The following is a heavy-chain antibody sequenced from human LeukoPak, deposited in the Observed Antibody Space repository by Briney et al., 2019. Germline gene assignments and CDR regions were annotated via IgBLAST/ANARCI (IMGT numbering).Heavy chain of an antibody. CDR2: IYYSGST. CDR1: GGSISSYY. D-gene: IGHD3-10*01. CDR3: ARGTITTGAFDI. V-gene: IGHV4-39*07. J-gene: IGHJ3*02. Sequence: PSETLSLTCTVSGGSISSYYWGWIRQPPGKGLEWIGSIYYSGSTYYNPSLKSRVTISVDTSKNQFSLKLSSVTAADTAVYYCARGTITTGAFDIWGQGTMVTVSS.